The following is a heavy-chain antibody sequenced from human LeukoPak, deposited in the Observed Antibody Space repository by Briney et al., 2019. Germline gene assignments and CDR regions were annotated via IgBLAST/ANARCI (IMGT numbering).Heavy chain of an antibody. D-gene: IGHD3-9*01. CDR2: ISSDGRNG. J-gene: IGHJ4*02. V-gene: IGHV3-30*18. CDR1: GFTFSTYV. Sequence: PGGSLRLSCAASGFTFSTYVMHWVRQAPGKGREWVAVISSDGRNGLYTDSVKGRFTVSRDNSKNTLYLQMNSLRAEDTAVYYCAKVRRYYDIFTGDLDYWGQGTLVTVSS. CDR3: AKVRRYYDIFTGDLDY.